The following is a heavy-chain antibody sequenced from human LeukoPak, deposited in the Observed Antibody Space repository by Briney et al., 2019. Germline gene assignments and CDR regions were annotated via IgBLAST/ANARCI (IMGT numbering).Heavy chain of an antibody. V-gene: IGHV3-30*14. CDR1: GFTFSSYA. Sequence: GGSLRLSCAASGFTFSSYAMHWVRQAPGKGLEWVAVISYDGSNKYYADSVKGRFTISRDNSKNTLYLQMNSLRAEDTAVYYCARDYGDYYFDYWGQGTLVTVSS. CDR2: ISYDGSNK. CDR3: ARDYGDYYFDY. J-gene: IGHJ4*02. D-gene: IGHD4-17*01.